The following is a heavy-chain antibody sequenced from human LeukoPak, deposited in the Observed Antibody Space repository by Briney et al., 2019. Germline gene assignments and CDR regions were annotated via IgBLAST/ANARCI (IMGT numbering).Heavy chain of an antibody. Sequence: GGSLRLSCAASGFTFSSYSMNWVRQAPGKGLEWVSSISSSYIYYADSVKGRFTISRDNAKNSLYLQMNSLRAEDTAVYYCASLVTIFGVVTHDYWGQGTLVTVSS. CDR3: ASLVTIFGVVTHDY. D-gene: IGHD3-3*01. J-gene: IGHJ4*02. V-gene: IGHV3-21*01. CDR1: GFTFSSYS. CDR2: ISSSYI.